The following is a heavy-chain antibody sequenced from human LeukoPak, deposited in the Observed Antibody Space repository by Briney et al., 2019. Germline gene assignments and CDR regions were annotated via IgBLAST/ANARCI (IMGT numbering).Heavy chain of an antibody. CDR3: ARDNSVRDEAWWLNP. Sequence: ASVKVSCKAFGYTFTSNYMHWVRQAPGQGPEWMGVISPSGGSTTYAQKFQGRATLTRDMSTSTDYLEPSSLRSEDTAVNYCARDNSVRDEAWWLNPWGQGTLVTVSS. CDR2: ISPSGGST. CDR1: GYTFTSNY. D-gene: IGHD5-24*01. J-gene: IGHJ5*02. V-gene: IGHV1-46*01.